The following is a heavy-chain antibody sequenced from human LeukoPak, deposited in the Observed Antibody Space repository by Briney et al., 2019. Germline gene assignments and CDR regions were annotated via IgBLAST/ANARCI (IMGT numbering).Heavy chain of an antibody. CDR1: AYTSTSYG. V-gene: IGHV1-18*01. D-gene: IGHD5-24*01. CDR3: ASNMRWLDAFDI. Sequence: AAVKIFYKASAYTSTSYGNSWVRQPPGQGHELKGWVSAYTDNTNYAQKVQDRVTITTDTATSTVYMELRSLRSDDTAVYYCASNMRWLDAFDIWGQGTMVTVSA. CDR2: VSAYTDNT. J-gene: IGHJ3*02.